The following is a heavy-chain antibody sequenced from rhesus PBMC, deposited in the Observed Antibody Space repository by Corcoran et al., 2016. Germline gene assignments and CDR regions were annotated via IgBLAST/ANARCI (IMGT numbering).Heavy chain of an antibody. J-gene: IGHJ2*01. V-gene: IGHV4-73*01. CDR3: ARVGSSWSEWDTVGTEWYFDL. CDR1: GGSLRGYS. CDR2: INVNSPST. D-gene: IGHD5-42*01. Sequence: QVKLQQWGEGLVTPSETLSLTCAVYGGSLRGYSWSWIRKPPGKGLERWGTINVNSPSTNYNPSLKNRVAISNDTSQTQFSLKLSSVAAADTAVYYCARVGSSWSEWDTVGTEWYFDLWGPGTPITISS.